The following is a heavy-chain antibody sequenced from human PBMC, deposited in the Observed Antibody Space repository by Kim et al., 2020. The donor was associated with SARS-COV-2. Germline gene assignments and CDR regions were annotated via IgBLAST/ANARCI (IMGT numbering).Heavy chain of an antibody. D-gene: IGHD3-3*01. Sequence: SETLSLTCTVSGGSISSSSYYWGWIRQPPGKGLEWIGSIYYSGSTYYNPSLKSRVTISVDTSKNQFSLKLSSVTAADTAVYYCARHGQGVETYYDFWSGYYRGYYYYGMDVWGQGTTVTVSS. CDR1: GGSISSSSYY. V-gene: IGHV4-39*01. J-gene: IGHJ6*02. CDR3: ARHGQGVETYYDFWSGYYRGYYYYGMDV. CDR2: IYYSGST.